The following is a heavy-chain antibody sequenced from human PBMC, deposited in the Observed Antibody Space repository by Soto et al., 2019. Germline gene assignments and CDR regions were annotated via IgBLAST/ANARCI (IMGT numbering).Heavy chain of an antibody. D-gene: IGHD6-19*01. CDR3: AHIVVAGLGYYFDY. Sequence: QITLKESGPTLVKPTQTLTLTCTFSGFSLSSTRMAVGWIRQPPGKALEWLALIYWDDDKRYSPFLKSRLTITKDTYKTQVVLTMSNMDPVDTDRNYCAHIVVAGLGYYFDYWGQGTLVTVSS. V-gene: IGHV2-5*02. CDR1: GFSLSSTRMA. CDR2: IYWDDDK. J-gene: IGHJ4*02.